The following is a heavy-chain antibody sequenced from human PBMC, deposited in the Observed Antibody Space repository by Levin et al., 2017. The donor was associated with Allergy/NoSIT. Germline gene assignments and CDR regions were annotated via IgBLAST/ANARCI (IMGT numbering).Heavy chain of an antibody. J-gene: IGHJ3*02. CDR1: GFTFSSYG. CDR3: AKSGDGYGFDI. Sequence: SGGSLRLSCAASGFTFSSYGMNWVRQAPGKGLEWVSSVNAGGGSTYYADSVKGRFTISRDNSKNTLFLQMNSLRAEDTALFYCAKSGDGYGFDIWGQGTMVTVSS. V-gene: IGHV3-23*01. D-gene: IGHD4-17*01. CDR2: VNAGGGST.